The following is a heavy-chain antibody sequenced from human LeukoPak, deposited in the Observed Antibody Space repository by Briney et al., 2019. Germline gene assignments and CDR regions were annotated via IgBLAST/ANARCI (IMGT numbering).Heavy chain of an antibody. CDR3: ARNGRIAHTNYFDY. Sequence: GGSLRLSCAASGFTFSSYGMHWVRQAPGKGLEWVAVISYDGSNKYYADSVKGRFTISRDNSKNTLYLQMNSLRAEDTAVYYCARNGRIAHTNYFDYWGQGTLATVSS. V-gene: IGHV3-30*03. CDR1: GFTFSSYG. J-gene: IGHJ4*02. D-gene: IGHD6-13*01. CDR2: ISYDGSNK.